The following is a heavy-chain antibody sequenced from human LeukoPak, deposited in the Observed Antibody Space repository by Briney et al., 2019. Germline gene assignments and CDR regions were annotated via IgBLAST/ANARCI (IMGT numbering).Heavy chain of an antibody. Sequence: SETLSLTCTVSGGSISSYYWSWIRQPPGKGLEWIGYVYYSGSTNYNPSLKSRVTISVDTSRNQFSLKLSSVTAADTAVYYCARSVAAAGTGIDYWGQGTLVTVSS. D-gene: IGHD6-13*01. CDR1: GGSISSYY. J-gene: IGHJ4*02. CDR2: VYYSGST. CDR3: ARSVAAAGTGIDY. V-gene: IGHV4-59*01.